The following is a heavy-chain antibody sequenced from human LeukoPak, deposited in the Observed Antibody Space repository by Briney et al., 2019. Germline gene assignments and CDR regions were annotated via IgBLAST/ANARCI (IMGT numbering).Heavy chain of an antibody. D-gene: IGHD3-3*01. CDR1: GGSISSSSYY. CDR3: ARRVTIFGVDRAYYYMDV. V-gene: IGHV4-39*01. J-gene: IGHJ6*03. Sequence: SETLSLTCTVSGGSISSSSYYWGWIPQPPGKGLEWFGSIYYSGSTYYNPSLKSRVTISVDTSKNQFSLKLSSVTASDTAVYYCARRVTIFGVDRAYYYMDVWGKGTTVTVSS. CDR2: IYYSGST.